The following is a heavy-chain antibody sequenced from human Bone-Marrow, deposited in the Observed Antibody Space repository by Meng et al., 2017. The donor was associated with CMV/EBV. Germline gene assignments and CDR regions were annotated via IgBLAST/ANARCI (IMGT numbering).Heavy chain of an antibody. CDR2: ISGSGGST. V-gene: IGHV3-23*01. CDR1: GFTFSSYA. D-gene: IGHD3-10*01. J-gene: IGHJ4*02. Sequence: GGSLKISCAASGFTFSSYAMSWVRQAPGKGLEWVSAISGSGGSTYYADSVKGRFTISRDNSKNTLYLQMNSLRAEDTAVHYCAKRPGGSADYWGQGTLVTVSS. CDR3: AKRPGGSADY.